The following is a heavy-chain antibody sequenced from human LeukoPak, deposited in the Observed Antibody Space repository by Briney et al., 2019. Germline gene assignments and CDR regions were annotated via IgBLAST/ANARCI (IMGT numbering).Heavy chain of an antibody. CDR1: GFTFSSYA. V-gene: IGHV3-30*04. CDR2: ISYDGSNK. J-gene: IGHJ4*02. CDR3: ARAEGYGGELDS. Sequence: GRSLRLSCAASGFTFSSYAMHWVRQAPGKGLEWVAVISYDGSNKYYAESVKGRFTISRDNSKNTLYLQMNSLRAEDTAVYYCARAEGYGGELDSWGQGTLVTVSS. D-gene: IGHD4-23*01.